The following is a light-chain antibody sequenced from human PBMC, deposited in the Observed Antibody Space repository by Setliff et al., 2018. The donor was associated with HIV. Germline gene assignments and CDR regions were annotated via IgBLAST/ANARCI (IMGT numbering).Light chain of an antibody. CDR2: EVS. Sequence: QSALTQPPSASGSPGQSVTISCTGTSSDVGGYNYVSWYQQHPGKAPKLMIYEVSKRPSGVPDRFSGSKSGTSASLAISGLQSEDEADYCCAAWDDSLNGHVFGTGTKVTVL. CDR3: AAWDDSLNGHV. J-gene: IGLJ1*01. V-gene: IGLV2-8*01. CDR1: SSDVGGYNY.